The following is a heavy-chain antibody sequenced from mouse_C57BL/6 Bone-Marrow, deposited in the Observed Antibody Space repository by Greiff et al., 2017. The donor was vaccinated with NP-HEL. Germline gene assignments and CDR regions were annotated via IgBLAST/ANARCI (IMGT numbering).Heavy chain of an antibody. V-gene: IGHV1-52*01. D-gene: IGHD2-4*01. CDR1: GYTFTSYW. J-gene: IGHJ3*01. CDR2: IDPSDSET. Sequence: VQLQQPGAELVRPGSSVKLSCKASGYTFTSYWMHWVKQRPIQGLDWIGNIDPSDSETHYNQKFKDKATLTVDKSSSTAYMQLSSLTSEDSAVYYCARNHYDYDLFAYWGQGTLVTVSA. CDR3: ARNHYDYDLFAY.